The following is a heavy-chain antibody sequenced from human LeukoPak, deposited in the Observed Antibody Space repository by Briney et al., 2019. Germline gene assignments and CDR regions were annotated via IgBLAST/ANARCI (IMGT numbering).Heavy chain of an antibody. CDR1: GYTFTGYY. Sequence: ASVKVSCKASGYTFTGYYMHWVRQAPGQGLEWMGWINPNSGGTNYAQKFQGRVTMTRDTSISTAYMELSRLRSDDTAVYYCARDRRIAARREVNWFDPWGQGTLVTVSS. J-gene: IGHJ5*02. D-gene: IGHD6-6*01. V-gene: IGHV1-2*02. CDR3: ARDRRIAARREVNWFDP. CDR2: INPNSGGT.